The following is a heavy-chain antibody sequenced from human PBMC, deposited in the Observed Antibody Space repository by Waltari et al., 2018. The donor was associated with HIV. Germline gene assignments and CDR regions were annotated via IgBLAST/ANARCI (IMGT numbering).Heavy chain of an antibody. Sequence: EVQLLESGGGLVQPGGSLRLSCAASGFTFSSYAMSWVRPAPGKGLEWVSAISGSGGSTYYADAVKGRFTISRDNSKNTLYLQMNSLRAEDTAVYYGAKRSGRVRSNYYDSSGEGSYFDYWGQGTLVTVSS. D-gene: IGHD3-22*01. V-gene: IGHV3-23*01. CDR2: ISGSGGST. CDR3: AKRSGRVRSNYYDSSGEGSYFDY. J-gene: IGHJ4*02. CDR1: GFTFSSYA.